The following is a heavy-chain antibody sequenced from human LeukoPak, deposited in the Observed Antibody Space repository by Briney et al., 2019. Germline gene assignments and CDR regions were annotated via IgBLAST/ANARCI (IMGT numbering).Heavy chain of an antibody. V-gene: IGHV3-53*01. CDR2: IYTDGRT. J-gene: IGHJ4*02. CDR1: GFTVSSDY. D-gene: IGHD2-15*01. CDR3: ARGTPTVSAGHY. Sequence: PGRSLRLSCAASGFTVSSDYMSWVRQAPGKGLEWVSVIYTDGRTFFADFVKGRFTISRDTSKNMLYLQMNSLRVGDTAVYYCARGTPTVSAGHYWGQGTLVTVSS.